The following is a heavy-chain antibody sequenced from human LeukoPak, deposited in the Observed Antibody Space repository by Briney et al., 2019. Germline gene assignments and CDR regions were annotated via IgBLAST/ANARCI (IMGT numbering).Heavy chain of an antibody. D-gene: IGHD3-22*01. V-gene: IGHV4-39*01. CDR1: GCSISSSSYY. CDR2: IYYSGST. CDR3: ARQGRLLLQYYFDY. J-gene: IGHJ4*02. Sequence: PSETLSLTSTVSGCSISSSSYYWGWIRQPPGKGLEWIGSIYYSGSTYYNPSLKSRVTITVDTAKNQFSVKLSSGTAADNDVYYCARQGRLLLQYYFDYWGQGTLVTVSS.